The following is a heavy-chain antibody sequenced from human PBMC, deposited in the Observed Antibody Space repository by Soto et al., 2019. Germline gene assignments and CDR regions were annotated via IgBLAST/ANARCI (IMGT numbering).Heavy chain of an antibody. CDR3: ARRGIAARPRWFDP. Sequence: QLQLQESGPGLVKPSETLSLTCTVSGGSISSSSYYWGWIRQPPGKGLEWIGSIYYSGSTYYNPSLKSRVTISVDTSKNQFSLKLSSVTAADTAVYYCARRGIAARPRWFDPWGQGTLVTVSS. CDR2: IYYSGST. V-gene: IGHV4-39*01. J-gene: IGHJ5*02. D-gene: IGHD6-6*01. CDR1: GGSISSSSYY.